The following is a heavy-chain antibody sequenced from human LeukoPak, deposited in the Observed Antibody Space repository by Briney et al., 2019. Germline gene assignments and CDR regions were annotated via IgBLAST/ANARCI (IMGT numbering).Heavy chain of an antibody. CDR3: ARLLDNDISGDPDTFDV. Sequence: SETLSLTCTVSGGSLSGHYWSWIRQPPGKRLEWIGYVSYTGRTKYNPSLQSRVTISIDTSKSQFCLKLTSVTSADTAVYSCARLLDNDISGDPDTFDVWGQGTTVIVSS. CDR1: GGSLSGHY. D-gene: IGHD3-22*01. V-gene: IGHV4-59*11. CDR2: VSYTGRT. J-gene: IGHJ3*01.